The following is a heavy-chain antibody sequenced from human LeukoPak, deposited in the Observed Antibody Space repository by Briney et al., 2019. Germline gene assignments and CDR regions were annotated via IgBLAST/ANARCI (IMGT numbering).Heavy chain of an antibody. CDR3: ATWGLNGDCFPTLGY. J-gene: IGHJ4*02. CDR1: GFTFSAYY. D-gene: IGHD2-21*02. CDR2: ISTSSSYT. Sequence: PGGSLRLSCAASGFTFSAYYMSWVRQAPGKGLEWVSYISTSSSYTKYADSVKGRFTSSRDNAKNSLYLQMSRLRAEDTAVYYCATWGLNGDCFPTLGYWGPGTLVTVSS. V-gene: IGHV3-11*06.